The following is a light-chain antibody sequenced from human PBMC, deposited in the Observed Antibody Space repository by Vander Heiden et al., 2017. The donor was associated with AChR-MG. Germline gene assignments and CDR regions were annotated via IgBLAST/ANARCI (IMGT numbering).Light chain of an antibody. V-gene: IGLV1-44*01. J-gene: IGLJ2*01. CDR1: ISNSGSNP. CDR3: PAWDDSLNGPGV. CDR2: PTH. Sequence: QSVLTQPPPASWTPGHRIAITCAGSISNSGSNPVNWYQQLPGTAPKLLIYPTHQRPSGVPARFSVSKSGTSASLAISGLQSEDEADYYCPAWDDSLNGPGVFGGGTRLIFL.